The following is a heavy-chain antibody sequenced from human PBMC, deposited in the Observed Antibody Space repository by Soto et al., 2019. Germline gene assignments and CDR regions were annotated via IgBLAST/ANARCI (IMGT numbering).Heavy chain of an antibody. V-gene: IGHV3-30-3*01. J-gene: IGHJ6*02. Sequence: PGGSLRLSCVASGFTFSTYAMHWVRQAPGKGLEWVAVVSYDGSNKYYGGSVRGRFTVSKDNSNNTLYLQMNNLRSEDTAVYFCARAGVSERQPYYDGLDVWGQGTTVTVSS. CDR1: GFTFSTYA. CDR2: VSYDGSNK. D-gene: IGHD6-19*01. CDR3: ARAGVSERQPYYDGLDV.